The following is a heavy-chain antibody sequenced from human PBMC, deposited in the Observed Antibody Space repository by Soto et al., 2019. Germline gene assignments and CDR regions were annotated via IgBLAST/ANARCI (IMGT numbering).Heavy chain of an antibody. J-gene: IGHJ4*02. Sequence: QVQLVQSGAEVKKPGASVKVSCKASGYTFTSYGISWVRQAPGQGLEWMGWISAYNGNTNYAQKLRGRVPMTTDTSTSTAYMELRSLRSDDTAVYYCARDLARITMVRGVIMHYWGQGTLVTVSS. CDR2: ISAYNGNT. CDR1: GYTFTSYG. CDR3: ARDLARITMVRGVIMHY. V-gene: IGHV1-18*01. D-gene: IGHD3-10*01.